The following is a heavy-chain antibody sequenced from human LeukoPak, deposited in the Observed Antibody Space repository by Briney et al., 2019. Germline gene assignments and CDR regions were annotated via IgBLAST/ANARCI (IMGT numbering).Heavy chain of an antibody. Sequence: ASVKVSCKASGYTFTSNYIHWVRQAPGQGLEWMGMIYPRDGSTSYAQKFQGRVTVTGDTSTSTVHMELSGLRSEDTAVCYCARDQEGFDYWGQGPLVTVSS. V-gene: IGHV1-46*01. J-gene: IGHJ4*02. CDR2: IYPRDGST. CDR1: GYTFTSNY. CDR3: ARDQEGFDY.